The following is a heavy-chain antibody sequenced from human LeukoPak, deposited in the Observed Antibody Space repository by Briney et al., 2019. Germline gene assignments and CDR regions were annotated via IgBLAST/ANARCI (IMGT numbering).Heavy chain of an antibody. CDR1: GFTFSSYG. CDR3: VLLGGFLNWFDP. J-gene: IGHJ5*02. Sequence: GGSLRLSCAASGFTFSSYGMHWVRQAPGKGLEWVAVISYDGSSKCYVDSVKGRFTISRDNSKNTLYLQMNSLRAEDTAIYYCVLLGGFLNWFDPWGQGTLVTVSS. D-gene: IGHD1-26*01. V-gene: IGHV3-30*03. CDR2: ISYDGSSK.